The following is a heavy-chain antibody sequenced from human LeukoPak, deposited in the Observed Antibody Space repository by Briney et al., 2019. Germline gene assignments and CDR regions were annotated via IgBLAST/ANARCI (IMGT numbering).Heavy chain of an antibody. Sequence: SETLSPTCTVSGGSISTYSWNWIRQPAGKGLEWIGRIFASGSINYSPSLRSRLTMSVDTSGNQFSLILSSLTAADTAVYYCARAGGHTYFDLWGRGTLLTVSS. V-gene: IGHV4-4*07. CDR2: IFASGSI. D-gene: IGHD2-2*02. CDR3: ARAGGHTYFDL. J-gene: IGHJ2*01. CDR1: GGSISTYS.